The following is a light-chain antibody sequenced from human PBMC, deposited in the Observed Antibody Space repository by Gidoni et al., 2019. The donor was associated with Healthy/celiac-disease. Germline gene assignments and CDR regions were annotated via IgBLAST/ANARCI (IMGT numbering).Light chain of an antibody. V-gene: IGLV2-8*01. J-gene: IGLJ1*01. CDR3: SSYAGSNTWV. Sequence: QSALTQLPSASGSPGQSVTISCTGTSSDVGGYNYVSWYQQHPGKAPKLMIYEVSKRPSGVPDRFSGSKSGNTASLTVSGLQAEDEADYYCSSYAGSNTWVFGTGTKVTVL. CDR2: EVS. CDR1: SSDVGGYNY.